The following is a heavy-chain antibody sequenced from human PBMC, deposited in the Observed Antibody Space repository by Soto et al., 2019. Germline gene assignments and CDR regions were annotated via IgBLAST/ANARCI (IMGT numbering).Heavy chain of an antibody. V-gene: IGHV5-51*01. CDR1: GYRFTSYW. D-gene: IGHD5-18*01. Sequence: EVQLVQSGTEVKKPGESLKISCKGSGYRFTSYWIGWVRQMPGKGLEWMGIIYPGDSDTTYSPSFQGQVTISADKSLSTAYLQWSSLKASDTAIYYCARRGQLWSGGIDYWGQGTLVTVSS. J-gene: IGHJ4*02. CDR3: ARRGQLWSGGIDY. CDR2: IYPGDSDT.